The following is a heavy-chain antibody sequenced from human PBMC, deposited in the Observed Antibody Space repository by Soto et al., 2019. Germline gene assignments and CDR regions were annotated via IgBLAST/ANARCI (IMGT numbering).Heavy chain of an antibody. J-gene: IGHJ3*02. D-gene: IGHD3-22*01. CDR2: ISGSSGST. Sequence: GGSLRLSCAASGFIFSNNAMSWVRQAPGKGLEWVSAISGSSGSTFYADPVKGRFTISRDNSKNTLYLQMNSLRAEDTALYYCAKNSGYYYDAFDIWGQGTMVTVSS. CDR3: AKNSGYYYDAFDI. V-gene: IGHV3-23*01. CDR1: GFIFSNNA.